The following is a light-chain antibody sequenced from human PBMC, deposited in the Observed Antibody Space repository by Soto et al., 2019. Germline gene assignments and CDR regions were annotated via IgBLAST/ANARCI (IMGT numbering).Light chain of an antibody. V-gene: IGKV3-11*01. J-gene: IGKJ5*01. CDR1: QSIRTS. CDR2: DAS. Sequence: EIVLTHSPATLSLSPWERATLSCRASQSIRTSLAWYQQKPGQAPRLVIFDASNRANGVPARFGGSGSGTDFTLTINSLEPEDFAVYYCQQRNVWPPITIGQGTRLEIK. CDR3: QQRNVWPPIT.